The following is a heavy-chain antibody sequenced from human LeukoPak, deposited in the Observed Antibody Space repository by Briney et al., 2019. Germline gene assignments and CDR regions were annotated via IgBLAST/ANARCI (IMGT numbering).Heavy chain of an antibody. CDR3: TRDRGAYHLHDY. CDR1: GFTFGDYA. J-gene: IGHJ4*02. Sequence: PGGSLRLSCTASGFTFGDYAMSWIRQAPGKGLEWVGFIRSKAYGETAGYAASVKGRFTISRDDSKAIAYLQMNSLKTEDTAVYHCTRDRGAYHLHDYWGQGTLVPVSS. D-gene: IGHD1-14*01. V-gene: IGHV3-49*03. CDR2: IRSKAYGETA.